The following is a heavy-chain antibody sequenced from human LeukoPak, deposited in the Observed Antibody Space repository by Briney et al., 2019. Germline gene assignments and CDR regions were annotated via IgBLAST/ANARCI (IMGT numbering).Heavy chain of an antibody. V-gene: IGHV4-59*01. Sequence: SETLSLTCTVSGGSISSYYWSWIRQPPGKGLEWIGYISYSGSTNYNPSLKSRVTISVDTSKNQFSLNLSSVTAADTAVYHCASSTTGTRFVDYWGQGTLVTVSS. J-gene: IGHJ4*02. CDR1: GGSISSYY. D-gene: IGHD1-1*01. CDR3: ASSTTGTRFVDY. CDR2: ISYSGST.